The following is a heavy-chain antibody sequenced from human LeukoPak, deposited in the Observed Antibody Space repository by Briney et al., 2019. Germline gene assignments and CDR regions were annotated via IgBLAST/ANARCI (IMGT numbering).Heavy chain of an antibody. V-gene: IGHV3-23*01. CDR3: AKHAGGWFQFFDY. Sequence: PGGSLRLSCAASGFTFSSYAMNWVRQAPGKGLEGVSGISGSGVSAYYADSVKGRFTISRDNSQNTLYLQMNSLRAEDTAVYYCAKHAGGWFQFFDYWGQGTLVTVSS. CDR2: ISGSGVSA. D-gene: IGHD6-19*01. J-gene: IGHJ4*02. CDR1: GFTFSSYA.